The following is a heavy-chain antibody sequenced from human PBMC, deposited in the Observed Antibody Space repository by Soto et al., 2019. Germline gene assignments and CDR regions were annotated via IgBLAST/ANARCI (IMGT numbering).Heavy chain of an antibody. V-gene: IGHV1-18*04. CDR1: GYNFMPYG. CDR3: ARDLDPSGSYYTDY. CDR2: ISPWKGNT. D-gene: IGHD3-10*01. J-gene: IGHJ4*02. Sequence: GASVKASCKASGYNFMPYGVNWVRQAPGQGLEWMGWISPWKGNTNYAQSFQGRVTMTTDTSTSTAYMELRSLTSDDTAVYYCARDLDPSGSYYTDYWGPGTLVTVSS.